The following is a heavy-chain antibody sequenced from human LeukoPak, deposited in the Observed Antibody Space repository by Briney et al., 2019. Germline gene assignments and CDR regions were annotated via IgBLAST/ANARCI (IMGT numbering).Heavy chain of an antibody. CDR3: AIFSQEFDY. CDR1: GYTFTSYD. D-gene: IGHD2-21*01. J-gene: IGHJ4*02. V-gene: IGHV1-8*01. CDR2: MNPNSGNT. Sequence: ASVKVSCKASGYTFTSYDINWGRHATGQGLEWMGWMNPNSGNTGYAQKFQGRATMTRNTSISTAYMELSSLRSEDTAVYYCAIFSQEFDYWGQGTLVTVSS.